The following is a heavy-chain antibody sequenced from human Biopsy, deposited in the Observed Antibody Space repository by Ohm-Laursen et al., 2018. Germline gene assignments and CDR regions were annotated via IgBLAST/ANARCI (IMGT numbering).Heavy chain of an antibody. V-gene: IGHV4-34*01. Sequence: GTLSLTWAVYGGSFSGYYWSWIRQPPGKGLEWIGEINHRGSTNYNPSLKSRVTISVDTSKNQFSLKLRSVTAADTAVYYCARAVDYYDPYYYYGLDVWGQGTTVTVSS. J-gene: IGHJ6*02. D-gene: IGHD3-16*01. CDR2: INHRGST. CDR3: ARAVDYYDPYYYYGLDV. CDR1: GGSFSGYY.